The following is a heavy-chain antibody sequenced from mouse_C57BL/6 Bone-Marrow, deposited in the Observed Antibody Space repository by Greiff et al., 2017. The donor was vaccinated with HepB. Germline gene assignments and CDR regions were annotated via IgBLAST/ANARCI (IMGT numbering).Heavy chain of an antibody. CDR1: GYTFTSYW. V-gene: IGHV1-50*01. CDR3: AIMEGFAMDY. Sequence: VKLQQPGAELVKPGASVKLSCKASGYTFTSYWMQWVKQRPGQGLEWIGEIDPSDSYTNYNQKFKGKATLTVDTSSSTAYMQLSSLTSEDSAVYYCAIMEGFAMDYWGQGTSVTVSS. CDR2: IDPSDSYT. J-gene: IGHJ4*01.